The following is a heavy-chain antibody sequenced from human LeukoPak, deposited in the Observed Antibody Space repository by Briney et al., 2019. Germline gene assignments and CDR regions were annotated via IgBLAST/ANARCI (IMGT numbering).Heavy chain of an antibody. CDR3: AKIPLIGRAFDI. CDR2: ISYDGSNK. J-gene: IGHJ3*02. Sequence: GGSLRLSCAASGFTFSSYGMHWVRQAPGKGLEWVAVISYDGSNKYYADSVKGRFTISRDNSKNTLYLQMNSLRAEDTAVYYCAKIPLIGRAFDIWSQGTMVTVSS. V-gene: IGHV3-30*18. D-gene: IGHD3-16*02. CDR1: GFTFSSYG.